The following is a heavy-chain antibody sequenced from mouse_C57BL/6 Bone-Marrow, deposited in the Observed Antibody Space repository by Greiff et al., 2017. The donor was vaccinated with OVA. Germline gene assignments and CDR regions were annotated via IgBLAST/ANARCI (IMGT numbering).Heavy chain of an antibody. CDR3: ASITTVVAPYYAMDY. D-gene: IGHD1-1*01. J-gene: IGHJ4*01. Sequence: EVHLVESGGGLVQPGGSLKLSCAASGFTFSDYYMYWVRQTPEKRLEWVAYISNGGGSTYYPDTVKGRFTISRDNAKNTLYLQMSRLKSEDTAMYYCASITTVVAPYYAMDYWGQGTSVTVSS. CDR2: ISNGGGST. CDR1: GFTFSDYY. V-gene: IGHV5-12*01.